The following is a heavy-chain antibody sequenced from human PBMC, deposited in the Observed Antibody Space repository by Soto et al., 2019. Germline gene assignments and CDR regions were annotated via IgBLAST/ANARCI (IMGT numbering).Heavy chain of an antibody. Sequence: QVQLVESGGAVVQPGRSLRLSCAASGFPFSSYGMHWVRQAPGKGLEWVAHISYDGRNKHYTDSVKGRFTISRDNSKNMLYLQMSSLRAEDTAVYYCAGGQYYFDYCGQGTRVSVSS. J-gene: IGHJ4*02. CDR3: AGGQYYFDY. CDR1: GFPFSSYG. D-gene: IGHD2-15*01. V-gene: IGHV3-30*03. CDR2: ISYDGRNK.